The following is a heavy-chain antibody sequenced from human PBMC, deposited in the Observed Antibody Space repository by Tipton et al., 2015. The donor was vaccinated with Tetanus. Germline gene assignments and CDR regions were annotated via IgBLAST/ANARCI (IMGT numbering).Heavy chain of an antibody. V-gene: IGHV3-30*04. CDR2: ISHDGNNK. CDR1: GFTFTSYA. J-gene: IGHJ4*02. CDR3: AKDRGPSSWYRLDN. Sequence: SLRLSCTASGFTFTSYALHWVRQAPGKGLEWMSVISHDGNNKEYAGSVKGRFTISRDNSMNTVYLQMNSLRAEDTAIYYCAKDRGPSSWYRLDNWGQGTLLTVSS. D-gene: IGHD6-13*01.